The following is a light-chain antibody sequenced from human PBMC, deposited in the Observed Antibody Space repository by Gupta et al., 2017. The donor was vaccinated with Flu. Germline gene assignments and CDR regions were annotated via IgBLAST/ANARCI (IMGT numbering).Light chain of an antibody. J-gene: IGKJ1*01. CDR2: DAS. V-gene: IGKV3-11*01. Sequence: EIVLTPSPATLSLSPGERATLSCRARQSVSSYLAWYQQKPGQAPRLLIYDASNRATGIPARFSGSGSGTEFTLTISSLEPEDFAVYYCQQRSNWPRAFGQGTKVEIK. CDR3: QQRSNWPRA. CDR1: QSVSSY.